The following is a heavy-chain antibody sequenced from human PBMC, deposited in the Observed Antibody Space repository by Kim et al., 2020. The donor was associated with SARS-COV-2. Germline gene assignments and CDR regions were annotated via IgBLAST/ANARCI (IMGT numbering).Heavy chain of an antibody. CDR3: ARKVLLWFEEREGWFDP. CDR2: IYPGDSDT. Sequence: GESLKISCKGSGYSFTSYWIGWVRQMPGKGLEWMGIIYPGDSDTRYSPSFQGQVTISADKSISTAYLQWSSLKASDTAMYYCARKVLLWFEEREGWFDPWGQGTLVTVSS. V-gene: IGHV5-51*01. CDR1: GYSFTSYW. J-gene: IGHJ5*02. D-gene: IGHD3-10*01.